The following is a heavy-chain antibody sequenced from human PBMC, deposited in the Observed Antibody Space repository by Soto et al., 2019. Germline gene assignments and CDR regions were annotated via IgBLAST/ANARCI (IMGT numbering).Heavy chain of an antibody. Sequence: QVQLQQWGAGLLKPSETLSLTCAVYGGSFSGYYWSWIRQPPGKGLEWIGEINHSGSTNYNPSLKSRVTISVDTSKNQFSLKLSSVTAADTAVYYCARGRYYDFWSGGGEGYFDYWGQGTLVTVSS. D-gene: IGHD3-3*01. CDR3: ARGRYYDFWSGGGEGYFDY. CDR2: INHSGST. V-gene: IGHV4-34*01. CDR1: GGSFSGYY. J-gene: IGHJ4*02.